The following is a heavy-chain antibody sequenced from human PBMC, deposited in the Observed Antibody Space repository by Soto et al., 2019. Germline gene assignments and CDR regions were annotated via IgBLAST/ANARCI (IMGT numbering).Heavy chain of an antibody. J-gene: IGHJ4*02. CDR3: ARDFGSGYDPLDY. D-gene: IGHD5-12*01. Sequence: GGSLRLSCAASGFTFSSYWMSWVRQAPGKGLEWVANIKQDGSEKYYVDSVKGRFTISRDNAKNSLYLQMNSLRAEDTAVYYCARDFGSGYDPLDYWGQGTLVPVSS. V-gene: IGHV3-7*01. CDR2: IKQDGSEK. CDR1: GFTFSSYW.